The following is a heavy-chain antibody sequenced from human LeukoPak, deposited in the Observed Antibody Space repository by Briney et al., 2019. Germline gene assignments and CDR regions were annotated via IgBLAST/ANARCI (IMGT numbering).Heavy chain of an antibody. D-gene: IGHD6-6*01. CDR2: ISYDGSNK. Sequence: GRSLRLSCAASGFTFSSYAMHWVRQAPGKGLEWVAVISYDGSNKYYADSVKGRFTISRDNSKNTLYLQMNSLRAEDTAVYYCARGAAGLVRYFDYWGQGTLVTVSS. J-gene: IGHJ4*02. CDR3: ARGAAGLVRYFDY. CDR1: GFTFSSYA. V-gene: IGHV3-30-3*01.